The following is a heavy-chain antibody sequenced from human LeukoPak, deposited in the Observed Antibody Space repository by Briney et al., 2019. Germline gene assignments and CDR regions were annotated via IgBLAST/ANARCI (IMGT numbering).Heavy chain of an antibody. D-gene: IGHD6-13*01. CDR3: VKLYRSSWFDY. V-gene: IGHV3-23*01. CDR2: ISGSGHFT. Sequence: GSLRLSCAASGFPFSSHSMSWVRQAPGKGLEWVSTISGSGHFTYYADSVKGRLTISRDNFNYTLYLQMNSLRAEDTAVYYCVKLYRSSWFDYWGQGSLSPSLQ. CDR1: GFPFSSHS. J-gene: IGHJ4*02.